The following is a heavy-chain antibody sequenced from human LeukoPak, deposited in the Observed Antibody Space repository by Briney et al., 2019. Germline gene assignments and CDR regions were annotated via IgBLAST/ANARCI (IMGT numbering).Heavy chain of an antibody. CDR3: ARDNPAAAGTPFDY. CDR1: GGSISSSNW. CDR2: IYHSGST. J-gene: IGHJ4*02. V-gene: IGHV4-4*02. Sequence: SGTLSLTCAVSGGSISSSNWWSWVRQPPGKGLEWVGEIYHSGSTNYNPSLKSRVTISVDKSKNQFSLKLSSVTAADTAVYYCARDNPAAAGTPFDYWGQGTLVTVSS. D-gene: IGHD6-13*01.